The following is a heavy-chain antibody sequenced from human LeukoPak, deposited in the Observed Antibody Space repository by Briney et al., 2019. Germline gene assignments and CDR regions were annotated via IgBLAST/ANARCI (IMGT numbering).Heavy chain of an antibody. D-gene: IGHD3-22*01. CDR1: GYTFTSYG. CDR3: ARVAYYYDSAGLYLNYFYGMDV. CDR2: ISTYNGNT. J-gene: IGHJ6*02. Sequence: EASAKVSCKASGYTFTSYGISWVRQAPGQGLEWMGWISTYNGNTNYAQKLQGRVTMTADTSTSTAYMELRSLRSDDTAVYYCARVAYYYDSAGLYLNYFYGMDVWGQGTTVTVSS. V-gene: IGHV1-18*01.